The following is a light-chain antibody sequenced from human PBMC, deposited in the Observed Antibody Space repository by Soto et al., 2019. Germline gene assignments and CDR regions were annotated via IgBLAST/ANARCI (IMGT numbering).Light chain of an antibody. J-gene: IGKJ5*01. CDR3: QQYGSTPIT. V-gene: IGKV3-20*01. Sequence: EIVLTQSPGTLSLSPGERATLSCRASKSVSSSYVAWYQQKPGQAPRLLVYGTSSRATGVPDRFSGSGSGTEFTHTISRLEPEDFAVYYCQQYGSTPITFGQGTRLEIK. CDR1: KSVSSSY. CDR2: GTS.